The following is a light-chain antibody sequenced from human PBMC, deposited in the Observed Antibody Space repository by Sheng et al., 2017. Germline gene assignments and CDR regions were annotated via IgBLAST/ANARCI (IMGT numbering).Light chain of an antibody. Sequence: DIQMTQSPSTLSASVGDRVTITCRASLSISGYLAWYQQKPGKAPKLLIYKASSLESGVPSRFSGSGSGTEFTLTISSLQPDDFATYYCLDYNSFSRTFGQGTKVEIK. CDR3: LDYNSFSRT. CDR2: KAS. J-gene: IGKJ1*01. CDR1: LSISGY. V-gene: IGKV1-5*03.